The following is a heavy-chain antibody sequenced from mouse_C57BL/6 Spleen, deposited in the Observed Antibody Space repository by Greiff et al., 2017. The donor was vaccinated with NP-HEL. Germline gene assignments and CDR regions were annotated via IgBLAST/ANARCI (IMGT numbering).Heavy chain of an antibody. Sequence: VQLQQPGAELVKPGASVKLSCKASGYTFTSYWMHWVKQRPGQGLEWIGMIHPNSGSTNYNEKFKSKATLTVDKSSSTAYMQLSSLTSEDSAVYYCARGDPNDGYRYYFDYWGQGTTLTVSS. CDR1: GYTFTSYW. CDR3: ARGDPNDGYRYYFDY. D-gene: IGHD2-3*01. CDR2: IHPNSGST. V-gene: IGHV1-64*01. J-gene: IGHJ2*01.